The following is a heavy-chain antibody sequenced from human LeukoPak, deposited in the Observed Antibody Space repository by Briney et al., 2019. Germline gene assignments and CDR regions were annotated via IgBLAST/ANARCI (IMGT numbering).Heavy chain of an antibody. CDR2: IYPGDSDT. D-gene: IGHD3-10*01. CDR1: GYSFTSYW. J-gene: IGHJ4*02. CDR3: ARHFYGSGSYYSPELVFDY. Sequence: GESLKISCKGSGYSFTSYWIGWVRQMPGKGLEWMGIIYPGDSDTRYSPSFQGQVTISADKSISTAYLQWSSLKASDTAMYYCARHFYGSGSYYSPELVFDYWGQGTLVTVSS. V-gene: IGHV5-51*01.